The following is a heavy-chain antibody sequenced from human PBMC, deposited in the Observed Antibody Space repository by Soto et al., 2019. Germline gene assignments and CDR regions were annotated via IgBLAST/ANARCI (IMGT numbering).Heavy chain of an antibody. CDR2: ISYDGSNK. D-gene: IGHD5-12*01. V-gene: IGHV3-30-3*01. CDR3: ARDRGYSGYAHGGFDY. CDR1: GFTFSSYA. Sequence: VGSLRLSCAASGFTFSSYAMHWVRQAPGKGLEWVAVISYDGSNKYYADSVKGRFTISRDNSKNTLYLQMNSLRAEDTAVYYCARDRGYSGYAHGGFDYWGQGTLVTVSS. J-gene: IGHJ4*02.